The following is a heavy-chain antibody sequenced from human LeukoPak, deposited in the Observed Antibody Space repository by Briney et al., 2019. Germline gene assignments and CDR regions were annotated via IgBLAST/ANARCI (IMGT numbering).Heavy chain of an antibody. D-gene: IGHD2-15*01. V-gene: IGHV3-11*04. Sequence: GGSLRLSCAASGFTFSDYYMSWIRQAPGKGLEWLSFISPSGGAIYYADSVKGRFTISRDNAKNSLYLQMNSLKAEDTAVYYCARGLFVAVSFFDSWGQGTLVTVSS. CDR3: ARGLFVAVSFFDS. CDR2: ISPSGGAI. J-gene: IGHJ4*02. CDR1: GFTFSDYY.